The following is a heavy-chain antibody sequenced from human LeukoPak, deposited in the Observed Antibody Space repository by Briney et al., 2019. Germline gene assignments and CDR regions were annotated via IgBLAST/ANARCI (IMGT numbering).Heavy chain of an antibody. CDR2: INPNSGGT. J-gene: IGHJ3*01. CDR1: GDTCTGYY. V-gene: IGHV1-2*02. Sequence: ASVKVSCRASGDTCTGYYMHGGRQAPGQGLEWRGWINPNSGGTNYARKFQGRLTMTRDTSISPAYMELTRLRSDDPAVYSCARGAMWAPMDFWSGYLFWGQATMVTVSS. D-gene: IGHD3-3*01. CDR3: ARGAMWAPMDFWSGYLF.